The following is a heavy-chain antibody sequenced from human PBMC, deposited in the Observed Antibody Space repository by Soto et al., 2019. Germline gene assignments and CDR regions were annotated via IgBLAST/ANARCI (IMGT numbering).Heavy chain of an antibody. V-gene: IGHV1-3*01. CDR1: GYTFTSYA. CDR3: ARVERSGSYLDI. Sequence: GASVKVSCKASGYTFTSYAMHWVRQAPGQRLEWMGWISAYNGNTKYSQKLQGRVTMTTDTSTSTAYMELRSLRSDDTAVYYCARVERSGSYLDIWGQGTMVTVSS. D-gene: IGHD1-26*01. J-gene: IGHJ3*02. CDR2: ISAYNGNT.